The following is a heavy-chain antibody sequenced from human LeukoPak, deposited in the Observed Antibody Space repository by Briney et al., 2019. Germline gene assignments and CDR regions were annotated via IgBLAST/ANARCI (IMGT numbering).Heavy chain of an antibody. J-gene: IGHJ4*02. D-gene: IGHD6-13*01. CDR1: GFTFDDYG. V-gene: IGHV3-20*04. CDR2: INWNGGST. CDR3: ARIAAAGPFDY. Sequence: GGSLRLSCAASGFTFDDYGMSWVRQAPGKGLEWVSGINWNGGSTGYADSVKGRFTISRDNAKNTLYLQMNSLRVEDTAVFYCARIAAAGPFDYWGQGTLVTVSS.